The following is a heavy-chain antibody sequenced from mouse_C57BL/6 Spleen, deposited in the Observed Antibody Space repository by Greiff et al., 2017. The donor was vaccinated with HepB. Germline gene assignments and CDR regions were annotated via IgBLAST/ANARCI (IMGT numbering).Heavy chain of an antibody. V-gene: IGHV5-6*01. CDR2: ISRGGSYT. CDR1: GFTFSSYG. Sequence: ESGGDLVKPGGSLKLSCAASGFTFSSYGMSWVRQTPDKRLEWVATISRGGSYTYYPDSVKGRFTISRDNAKNTMYLQMSSLKSEDTAMYYCARHLSYYYGSSYDYAMDYWGQGTTVTVSS. J-gene: IGHJ4*01. D-gene: IGHD1-1*01. CDR3: ARHLSYYYGSSYDYAMDY.